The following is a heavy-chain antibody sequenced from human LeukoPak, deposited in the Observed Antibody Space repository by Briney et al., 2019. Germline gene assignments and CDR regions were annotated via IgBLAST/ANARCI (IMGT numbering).Heavy chain of an antibody. Sequence: PSETLSLTCTVSGGSISSSSYYWGWIRQPPGKRLEWIGSIYYSGSTYYNPSLKSRVTISVDTSKNQFSLKLSSVTAADTAVYYCATGYGDYDYWGQGTLVTVSS. CDR3: ATGYGDYDY. CDR1: GGSISSSSYY. J-gene: IGHJ4*02. D-gene: IGHD4-17*01. V-gene: IGHV4-39*07. CDR2: IYYSGST.